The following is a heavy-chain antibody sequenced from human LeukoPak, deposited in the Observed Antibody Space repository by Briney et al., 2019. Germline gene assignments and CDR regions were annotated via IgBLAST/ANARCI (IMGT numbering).Heavy chain of an antibody. V-gene: IGHV4-39*01. D-gene: IGHD3-10*01. CDR2: IYYSGST. J-gene: IGHJ4*02. CDR1: GGSISTSSYY. CDR3: ARGPYYYGSGSNVHYFDY. Sequence: KTSETLSLTCTVSGGSISTSSYYWGWIRQPPGKGLEWIGSIYYSGSTYYNPSLKSRVTISVDTSENQFSLKLSSVTAADTAVYHCARGPYYYGSGSNVHYFDYWGQGTLVTVSS.